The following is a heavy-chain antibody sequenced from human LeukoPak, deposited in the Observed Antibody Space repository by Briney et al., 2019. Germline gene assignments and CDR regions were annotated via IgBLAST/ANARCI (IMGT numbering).Heavy chain of an antibody. J-gene: IGHJ4*02. CDR1: GFTFSSYA. V-gene: IGHV3-21*01. Sequence: KSGGSLRLSCAASGFTFSSYAMTWVRQAPGKGLEWVSSISVNGGTTYYADSVKGRFTISRDNAKNSLYLQMNSLRAEDTAVYYCARDRLRAFDYWGQGTLVTVSS. D-gene: IGHD5/OR15-5a*01. CDR2: ISVNGGTT. CDR3: ARDRLRAFDY.